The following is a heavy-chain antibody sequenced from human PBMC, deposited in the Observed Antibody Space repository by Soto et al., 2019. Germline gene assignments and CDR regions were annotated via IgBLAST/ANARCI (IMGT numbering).Heavy chain of an antibody. D-gene: IGHD5-12*01. CDR2: IYYSGST. J-gene: IGHJ3*02. CDR3: ARGGWLSDHAFDI. Sequence: APETLSHTSAVSGGSIRSYYGSWIRQPPGKGLEWIGYIYYSGSTNYNPSLKSRVTISVDTSKNQFSLKLSSVTAADTAVYYCARGGWLSDHAFDIWGQGTMVTGSS. V-gene: IGHV4-59*01. CDR1: GGSIRSYY.